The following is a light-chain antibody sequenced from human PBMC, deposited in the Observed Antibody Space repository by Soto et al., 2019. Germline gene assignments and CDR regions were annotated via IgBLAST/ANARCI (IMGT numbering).Light chain of an antibody. CDR3: QQSYNTPWT. Sequence: IQMCRTPTSLYSSVRARVTIPCRASQSISSYLDWYQQKSGKAPNLLIYAASSLQRGVPSRFSGSGSGTDFALTISSLQPEDFATYYCQQSYNTPWTFGQGTKVDI. CDR1: QSISSY. V-gene: IGKV1-39*01. CDR2: AAS. J-gene: IGKJ1*01.